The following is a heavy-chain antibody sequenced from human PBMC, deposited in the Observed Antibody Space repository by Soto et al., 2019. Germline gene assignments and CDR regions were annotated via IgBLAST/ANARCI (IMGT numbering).Heavy chain of an antibody. D-gene: IGHD3-10*01. V-gene: IGHV4-39*01. CDR2: IYYSGST. Sequence: SETLSLTCTVSGGSISSSSYYWGWIRQPPGKGLEWIGSIYYSGSTYYNPSLKSRVTISVDTSKNQFSLKLSSVTAADTAVYYCARQAGFRYYFDYWGQGTLVPSPQ. J-gene: IGHJ4*02. CDR3: ARQAGFRYYFDY. CDR1: GGSISSSSYY.